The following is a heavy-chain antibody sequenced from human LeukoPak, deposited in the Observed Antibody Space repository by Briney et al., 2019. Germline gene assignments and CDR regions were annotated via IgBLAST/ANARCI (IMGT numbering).Heavy chain of an antibody. Sequence: SSETLSLTCAVYGGSFSGYYWSWIRQPPGKGLEWIGEINHSGSTNYNPSLKSRVTTSVDTSKNHFSLNLSSVTAADTAVYYCARHRGRYYDSGSYYYFDYWGQGTLVTVSS. CDR1: GGSFSGYY. CDR2: INHSGST. D-gene: IGHD3-10*01. V-gene: IGHV4-34*01. J-gene: IGHJ4*02. CDR3: ARHRGRYYDSGSYYYFDY.